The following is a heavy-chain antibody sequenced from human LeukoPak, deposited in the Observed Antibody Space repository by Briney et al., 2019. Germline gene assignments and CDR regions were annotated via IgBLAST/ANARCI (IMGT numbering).Heavy chain of an antibody. CDR1: GFTFDDYA. J-gene: IGHJ6*02. V-gene: IGHV3-43*02. D-gene: IGHD5-18*01. CDR3: AKDIRYSYGLAYYYYGMDV. CDR2: ISGDGGST. Sequence: PGGSLRLSCAASGFTFDDYAMHWVRQAPGKDLEWVSLISGDGGSTYYADSVKGRFTISRDNSKNSLYLQMNSLRTEDTALYYCAKDIRYSYGLAYYYYGMDVWGQGTTVTVSS.